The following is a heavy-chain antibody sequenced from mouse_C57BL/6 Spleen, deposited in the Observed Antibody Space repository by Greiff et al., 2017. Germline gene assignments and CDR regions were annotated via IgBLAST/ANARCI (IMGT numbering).Heavy chain of an antibody. CDR1: GFSFNTYA. CDR3: VRWLPTLYAMDY. D-gene: IGHD2-2*01. J-gene: IGHJ4*01. Sequence: EVQLVESGGGLVQPKGSLKLSCAASGFSFNTYAMNWVRQAPGKGLEWVARIRSKSNNYATYYADSVKDRFTISRDDSESMLYLQMNNLKTEDTAMYYCVRWLPTLYAMDYWGQGTSVTVSS. V-gene: IGHV10-1*01. CDR2: IRSKSNNYAT.